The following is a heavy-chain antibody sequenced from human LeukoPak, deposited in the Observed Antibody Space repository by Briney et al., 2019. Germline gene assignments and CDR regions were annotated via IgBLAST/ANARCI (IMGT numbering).Heavy chain of an antibody. CDR1: GFTVSSNY. V-gene: IGHV3-53*05. CDR3: AKDSSWTFDP. CDR2: IYSGGST. D-gene: IGHD6-13*01. J-gene: IGHJ5*02. Sequence: GGSLRLSCAASGFTVSSNYMSWVRQAPGKGLEWVSVIYSGGSTYYADSVKGRFTISRDNSKNTLFLQMNSLRAEDTAVYYCAKDSSWTFDPWGQGTLVTVSS.